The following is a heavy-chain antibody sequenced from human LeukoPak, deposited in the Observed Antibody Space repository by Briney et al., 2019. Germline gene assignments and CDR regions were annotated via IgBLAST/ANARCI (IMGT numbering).Heavy chain of an antibody. CDR3: ARVIVGAMMT. D-gene: IGHD1-26*01. J-gene: IGHJ4*02. V-gene: IGHV4-39*07. CDR2: IYYSGST. CDR1: GGSISSSSYY. Sequence: SETLSLTCTVSGGSISSSSYYWGWIRQPPGKGLEWIGNIYYSGSTYYNPSLKSRVTISVDTSKNQFSLKLSSVTAADTAVYYCARVIVGAMMTWGQGTLVSVSS.